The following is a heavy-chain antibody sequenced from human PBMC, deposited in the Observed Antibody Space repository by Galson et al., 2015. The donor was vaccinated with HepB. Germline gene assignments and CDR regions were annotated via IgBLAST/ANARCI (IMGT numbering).Heavy chain of an antibody. Sequence: SLRLSCAASGFTFSSYSMNWVRQAPGKGLEWVSSISSSSSYIYYADSVKGRFTISRDNAKNSLYLQMNSLRAEDTAVYYCARDPDDSGVYEIRYYYYYMDVWGKGTTVTVSS. CDR1: GFTFSSYS. J-gene: IGHJ6*03. V-gene: IGHV3-21*01. CDR3: ARDPDDSGVYEIRYYYYYMDV. D-gene: IGHD5/OR15-5a*01. CDR2: ISSSSSYI.